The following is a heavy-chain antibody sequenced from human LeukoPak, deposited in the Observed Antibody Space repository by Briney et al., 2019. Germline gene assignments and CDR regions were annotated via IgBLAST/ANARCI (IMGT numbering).Heavy chain of an antibody. V-gene: IGHV3-53*01. CDR3: ARDHGGPEGD. Sequence: PGGSLRLSCAASGFTVSSNYMSWVRQAPGKGLEWVSVIYSSGSTYYADSVKGRLTISRDNSKNTLYLQMNSLRADDTAVYYCARDHGGPEGDWGQGTLVTVSS. CDR1: GFTVSSNY. D-gene: IGHD2-15*01. CDR2: IYSSGST. J-gene: IGHJ4*02.